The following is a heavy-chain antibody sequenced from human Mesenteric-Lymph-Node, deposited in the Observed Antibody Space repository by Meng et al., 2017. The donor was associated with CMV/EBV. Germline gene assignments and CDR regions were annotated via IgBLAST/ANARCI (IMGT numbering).Heavy chain of an antibody. CDR2: ISAYNGNT. V-gene: IGHV1-18*01. Sequence: KSSGYPFSSYGISWVRPAPGQGLAWIRCISAYNGNTNYAQTLQGSVTMTTDTSTSTAYMELRSLRSDDTAVYYCARALRYSSNNWFDPWGQRTLVTVSS. J-gene: IGHJ5*02. CDR3: ARALRYSSNNWFDP. D-gene: IGHD6-19*01. CDR1: GYPFSSYG.